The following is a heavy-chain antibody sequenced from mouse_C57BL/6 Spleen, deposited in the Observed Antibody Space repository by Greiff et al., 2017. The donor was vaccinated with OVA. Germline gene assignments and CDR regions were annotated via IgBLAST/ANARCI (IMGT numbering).Heavy chain of an antibody. D-gene: IGHD2-3*01. CDR2: INPGSGGT. J-gene: IGHJ2*01. CDR3: ARGNDGYPGY. CDR1: GYAFTNYL. V-gene: IGHV1-54*01. Sequence: VQLQQSGAELVRPGPSVKVSCKASGYAFTNYLIEWVKQRPGQGLEWIGVINPGSGGTNYNEKFKGKATLTADKSSSTAYMQLSSLTSEDSAVYFCARGNDGYPGYWGQGTTLTVSS.